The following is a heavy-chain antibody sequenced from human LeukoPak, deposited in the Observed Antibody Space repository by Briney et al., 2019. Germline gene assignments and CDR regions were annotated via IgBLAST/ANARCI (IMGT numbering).Heavy chain of an antibody. Sequence: VASVKVSCKASGGTFSSYAISWVRQAPGQGLEWMGRIIPILGIANYAQKFQGRVTITADKSTSTAYMELSSLRSEDTAVYYCARETGYNWGRGYFDYWGQGTLVTVSS. V-gene: IGHV1-69*04. CDR2: IIPILGIA. J-gene: IGHJ4*02. CDR1: GGTFSSYA. CDR3: ARETGYNWGRGYFDY. D-gene: IGHD5-24*01.